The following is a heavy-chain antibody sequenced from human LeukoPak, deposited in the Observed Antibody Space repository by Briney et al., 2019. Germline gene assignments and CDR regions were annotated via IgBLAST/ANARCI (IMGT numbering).Heavy chain of an antibody. CDR3: ARGRLVHFLYYYYYLDV. D-gene: IGHD3-3*02. Sequence: SETLSLSCSVSGGSVRNDYWTWVRQAPGKGLEWIGYIHSTDGTNYSPSLNSRITISLDKSKKQFSLKVTSVTAADTAVYYCARGRLVHFLYYYYYLDVWGRGTTVTVSS. CDR1: GGSVRNDY. CDR2: IHSTDGT. V-gene: IGHV4-59*02. J-gene: IGHJ6*03.